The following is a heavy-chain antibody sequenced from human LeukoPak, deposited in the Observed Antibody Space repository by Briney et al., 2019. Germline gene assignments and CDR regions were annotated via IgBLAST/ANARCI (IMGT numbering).Heavy chain of an antibody. CDR2: IYYSGST. J-gene: IGHJ6*02. V-gene: IGHV4-59*01. Sequence: PSETLSLTCTVSGGSISSYYWSWIRQPPGKGLEWIGYIYYSGSTNYNPSLKSRVTISVDTSKNQFSLKLSSVTAADTAVYYCARVWSGYDYYYYYGMDVWGRGTTVTVSS. CDR1: GGSISSYY. D-gene: IGHD5-12*01. CDR3: ARVWSGYDYYYYYGMDV.